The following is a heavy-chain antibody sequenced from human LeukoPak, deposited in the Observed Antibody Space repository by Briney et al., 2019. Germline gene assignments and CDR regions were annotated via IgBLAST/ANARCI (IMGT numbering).Heavy chain of an antibody. CDR3: ARDIGYCSSTSCPRVDNWFDP. CDR1: LGSLSSGSYY. CDR2: IYTNGST. V-gene: IGHV4-61*02. Sequence: SQTLSLTCTVSLGSLSSGSYYCRWIRQPAGKGLGWIGRIYTNGSTTNNTSLKSQVPISVSTSKNQFSIKLTAVTAADTAVYYCARDIGYCSSTSCPRVDNWFDPWGQGTLVTVSS. J-gene: IGHJ5*02. D-gene: IGHD2-2*01.